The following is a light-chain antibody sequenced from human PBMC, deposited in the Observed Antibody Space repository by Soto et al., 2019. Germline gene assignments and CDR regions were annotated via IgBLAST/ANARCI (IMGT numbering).Light chain of an antibody. CDR2: GAS. J-gene: IGKJ4*01. CDR1: QSVSSN. Sequence: EIVMTQSPATLSVSPGERATLSCRASQSVSSNLAWYQQKPGQAPGLLIYGASTRATGIPARFSGSGSGTEFTLTISSLQSEDFAVYYCQQYNNWPPDLTFGGGTKVETK. CDR3: QQYNNWPPDLT. V-gene: IGKV3-15*01.